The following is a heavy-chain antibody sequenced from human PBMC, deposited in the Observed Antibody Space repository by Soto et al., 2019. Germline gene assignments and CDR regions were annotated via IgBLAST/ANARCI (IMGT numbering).Heavy chain of an antibody. V-gene: IGHV3-30-3*01. CDR2: ISKDGNSK. Sequence: GSLRLSCAASGFTFSNYAIHWVRQAPGKGLEWVTIISKDGNSKHYADSVKGRFTISRDNSKNTLFLQMNSLRPEDTAVYYCARDPQGSYCYIDYWGQGTPVTVSS. D-gene: IGHD3-10*01. J-gene: IGHJ4*02. CDR1: GFTFSNYA. CDR3: ARDPQGSYCYIDY.